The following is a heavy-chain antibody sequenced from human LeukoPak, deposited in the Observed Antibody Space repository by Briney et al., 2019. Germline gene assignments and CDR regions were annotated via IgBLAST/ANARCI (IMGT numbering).Heavy chain of an antibody. CDR2: ISSNGGST. Sequence: TGGSLRLSCSASGFTFSSYAMHWVRQAPGKGLEYVSAISSNGGSTYYADSVKGRFTISRDNFKNTLYLQMSSVRTEDTAVYYCVKDPTVAGFDYWGQGTLVTVSS. CDR1: GFTFSSYA. J-gene: IGHJ4*02. V-gene: IGHV3-64D*09. CDR3: VKDPTVAGFDY. D-gene: IGHD6-19*01.